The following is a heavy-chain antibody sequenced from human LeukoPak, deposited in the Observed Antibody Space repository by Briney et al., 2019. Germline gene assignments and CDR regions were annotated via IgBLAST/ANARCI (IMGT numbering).Heavy chain of an antibody. CDR3: ARTIRGY. CDR1: GFTFSNYW. Sequence: PGGSLRLSCAASGFTFSNYWMSWVRQAPGKGLEWVANIKEDGSEKYHVDSVKGRFTISRDNAKNSLYLQMNSLRAEDTAVYYCARTIRGYWGQGTLVTVSS. V-gene: IGHV3-7*02. J-gene: IGHJ4*02. CDR2: IKEDGSEK. D-gene: IGHD3-10*01.